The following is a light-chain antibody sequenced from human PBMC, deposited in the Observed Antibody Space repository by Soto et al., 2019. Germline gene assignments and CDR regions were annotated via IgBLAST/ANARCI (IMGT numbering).Light chain of an antibody. J-gene: IGKJ5*01. V-gene: IGKV3-15*01. CDR3: QQYNNWPPSIT. CDR2: GAS. Sequence: EIVMTQSPATLSVSPGERATLSCRASQSVSSNLAWYQQKPGQATRLLIYGASTRATGIPARFSGSGSGTEFTLTISSLQSEDFAVYYCQQYNNWPPSITFGQGTRLENK. CDR1: QSVSSN.